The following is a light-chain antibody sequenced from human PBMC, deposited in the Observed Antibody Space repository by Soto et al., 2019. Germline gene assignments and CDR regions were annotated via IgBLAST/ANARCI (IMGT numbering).Light chain of an antibody. J-gene: IGLJ3*02. Sequence: QAVVTQEASMSVSPGGTVTLTCGSSTGTVTSGHYPYWFQQKPGQAPRTLIYDTSNKQSWTPARFSGSLLGGKAALTLSGAQPEDEADYYCLLPYSDAWVFGGGTKVTVL. V-gene: IGLV7-46*01. CDR1: TGTVTSGHY. CDR3: LLPYSDAWV. CDR2: DTS.